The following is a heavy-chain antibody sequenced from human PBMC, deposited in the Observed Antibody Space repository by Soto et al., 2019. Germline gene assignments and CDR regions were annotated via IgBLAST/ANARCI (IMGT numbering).Heavy chain of an antibody. CDR1: GDSISSYY. Sequence: PSETLSLTCTVSGDSISSYYWSWIRQPPGKGLEWIGYIYYSGSTNYNPSLKSRVTISVDTSKNQFSLKLSSVTAADTAVYYCARGRGGWFINQLLNAFDIWGQGTMVTVSS. CDR2: IYYSGST. D-gene: IGHD2-2*01. CDR3: ARGRGGWFINQLLNAFDI. V-gene: IGHV4-59*01. J-gene: IGHJ3*02.